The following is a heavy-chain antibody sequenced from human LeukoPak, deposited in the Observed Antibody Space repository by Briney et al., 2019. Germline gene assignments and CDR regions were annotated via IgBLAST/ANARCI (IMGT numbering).Heavy chain of an antibody. V-gene: IGHV4-59*01. CDR1: GGSISSYY. CDR2: IYYSGST. J-gene: IGHJ3*02. Sequence: PSETLSLTCTVSGGSISSYYWSSIRQPPGKGLEWIGYIYYSGSTNYNPSLKSRVTISVDTSKNQFSLKLSSVTAADTAVYYCARVWGYYYGSGTVYPDAFDIWGQGTMVTVSS. D-gene: IGHD3-10*01. CDR3: ARVWGYYYGSGTVYPDAFDI.